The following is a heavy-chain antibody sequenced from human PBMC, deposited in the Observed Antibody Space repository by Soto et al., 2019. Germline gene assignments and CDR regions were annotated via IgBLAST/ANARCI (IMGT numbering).Heavy chain of an antibody. J-gene: IGHJ4*03. Sequence: PGDSLKISCESSGYDFTNYWIAWVRQTPGRGLEWMGMIYPGDSDIRYNPSFRGRVTISADKSITSAFVQWGSLKASDSAIYYCARFRAPRRQLISMSFHLWGLGTLVTVSS. V-gene: IGHV5-51*01. CDR2: IYPGDSDI. CDR1: GYDFTNYW. D-gene: IGHD6-13*01. CDR3: ARFRAPRRQLISMSFHL.